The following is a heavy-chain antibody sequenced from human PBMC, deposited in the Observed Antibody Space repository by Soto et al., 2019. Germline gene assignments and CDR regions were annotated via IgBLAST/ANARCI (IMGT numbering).Heavy chain of an antibody. D-gene: IGHD6-19*01. CDR3: ARIVVAGYFDY. CDR2: TSYDGSNK. CDR1: GFTFRSYV. V-gene: IGHV3-33*05. J-gene: IGHJ4*02. Sequence: QVQLVESGGGVVQPGSSLRVSCVGSGFTFRSYVIHWVRQAPGKGLEWVALTSYDGSNKYYDDSVRGRFTISRDNSRNTVDLQMDSLRLEDTAVYYCARIVVAGYFDYWGQGTLVNVSS.